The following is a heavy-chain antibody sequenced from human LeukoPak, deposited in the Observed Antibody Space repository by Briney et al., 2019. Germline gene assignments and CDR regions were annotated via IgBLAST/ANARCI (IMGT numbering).Heavy chain of an antibody. D-gene: IGHD3-22*01. CDR3: ARAPAYYYDSSGYYRHHFDY. V-gene: IGHV4-59*11. Sequence: PSETLSLTCTVSSGSINSHYWSWIRQTPGKGLEWIGYIYYSGSTNYNPSLKSRVTISVDTSKNQFSLKLSSVTAADTAVYYCARAPAYYYDSSGYYRHHFDYWGQGTLVTVSS. J-gene: IGHJ4*02. CDR1: SGSINSHY. CDR2: IYYSGST.